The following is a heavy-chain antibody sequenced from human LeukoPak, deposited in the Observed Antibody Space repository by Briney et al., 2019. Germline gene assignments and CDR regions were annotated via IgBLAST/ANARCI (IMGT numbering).Heavy chain of an antibody. CDR3: ARCFGSGSYYKSPFDY. CDR1: GFTFSSYA. Sequence: GGSLRLSCAASGFTFSSYAMSWVRQAPGKGLEWVSAISGSGGSTYYADSVKGRFTISRDNAKNSLYLQMNSLRAEDTAVYYCARCFGSGSYYKSPFDYWGQGTLVTVSS. J-gene: IGHJ4*02. CDR2: ISGSGGST. D-gene: IGHD3-10*01. V-gene: IGHV3-23*01.